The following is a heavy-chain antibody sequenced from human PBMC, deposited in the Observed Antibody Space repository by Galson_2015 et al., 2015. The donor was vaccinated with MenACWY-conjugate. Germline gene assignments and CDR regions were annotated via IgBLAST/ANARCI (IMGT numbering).Heavy chain of an antibody. J-gene: IGHJ4*01. V-gene: IGHV3-21*01. CDR2: ISSGSSYI. Sequence: SLRLSCAASGFTFSSYTLSWVRQAPGKGLEWVSSISSGSSYIYYADSVKGRFTISRDNAKNSLYLQMNSLRGEDTAMYYCARDSNAPTVVNYWGHSTRVTVST. CDR3: ARDSNAPTVVNY. CDR1: GFTFSSYT. D-gene: IGHD3-16*02.